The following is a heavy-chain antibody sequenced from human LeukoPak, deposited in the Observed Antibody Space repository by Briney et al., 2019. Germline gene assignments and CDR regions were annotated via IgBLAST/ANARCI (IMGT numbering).Heavy chain of an antibody. Sequence: SETLSLTCTVSGGSISSYYWSWIRQPPGKGLEWIGYIYYSGSTNYNPSLKGRVTISVDTSKNQFSLKLSSVTAADTAVYYCARVAAAAPFDYWGQGTLVTVSS. J-gene: IGHJ4*02. V-gene: IGHV4-59*01. CDR2: IYYSGST. CDR3: ARVAAAAPFDY. CDR1: GGSISSYY. D-gene: IGHD6-13*01.